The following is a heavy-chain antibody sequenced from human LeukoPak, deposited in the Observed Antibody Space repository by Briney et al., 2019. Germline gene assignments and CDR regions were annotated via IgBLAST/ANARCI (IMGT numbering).Heavy chain of an antibody. D-gene: IGHD2-21*01. Sequence: GASVKVSCKASGYTFTNYAINWVRQAPGQGLEWMGWMNPHNGNTGFAQKFQGSLTMTRDTSISTAYMELSSLRSEDTAVYYCARGGGGGLPAAVWGQGTTVTVSS. V-gene: IGHV1-8*01. CDR3: ARGGGGGLPAAV. CDR1: GYTFTNYA. J-gene: IGHJ6*02. CDR2: MNPHNGNT.